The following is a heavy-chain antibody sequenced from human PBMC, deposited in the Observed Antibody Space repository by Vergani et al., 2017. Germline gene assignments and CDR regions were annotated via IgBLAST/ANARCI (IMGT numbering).Heavy chain of an antibody. Sequence: QVQLVQSGAEVKKPGASVKVSCKASGYIFTGHYMNWVRQAPGQGLEWMGWINPKSGGTNHAQKFQGRVTMTRDTSFSTAYMELSRLRSDDTALYYCPRGWEVSDGGTPPGYFDLWGRGTLVTVSS. D-gene: IGHD1-26*01. V-gene: IGHV1-2*02. CDR2: INPKSGGT. J-gene: IGHJ2*01. CDR3: PRGWEVSDGGTPPGYFDL. CDR1: GYIFTGHY.